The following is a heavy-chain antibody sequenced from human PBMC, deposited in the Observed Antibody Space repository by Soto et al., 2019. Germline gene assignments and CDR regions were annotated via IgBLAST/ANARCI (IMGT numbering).Heavy chain of an antibody. CDR3: ARGITIFGVVYYYGMDV. D-gene: IGHD3-3*01. V-gene: IGHV4-59*01. J-gene: IGHJ6*02. Sequence: SETLSLTCTVSGGSISSYYWSWIRQPPGKGLEWIGYIYYSGSTNYNPSLKSRVTISVDTSKSQFSLKLSSVTAADTAVYYCARGITIFGVVYYYGMDVWGQGTTVTVSS. CDR1: GGSISSYY. CDR2: IYYSGST.